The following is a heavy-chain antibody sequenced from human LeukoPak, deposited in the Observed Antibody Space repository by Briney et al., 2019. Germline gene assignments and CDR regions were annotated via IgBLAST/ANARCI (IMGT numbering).Heavy chain of an antibody. CDR1: GGTFSSYA. D-gene: IGHD6-6*01. Sequence: SVKVSCKASGGTFSSYAISWVRQAPGQGLEWMGGIIPIFGTANYAQKFQGRVTITADESTSTAYMELSSLRSEDTAVYYCATVASSFYYFDYWGQGTLVTVSS. V-gene: IGHV1-69*01. CDR2: IIPIFGTA. CDR3: ATVASSFYYFDY. J-gene: IGHJ4*02.